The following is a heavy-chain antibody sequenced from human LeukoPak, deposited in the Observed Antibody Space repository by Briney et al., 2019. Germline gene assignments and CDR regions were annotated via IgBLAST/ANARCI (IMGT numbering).Heavy chain of an antibody. D-gene: IGHD6-6*01. V-gene: IGHV1-18*01. Sequence: ASVKVSCNASGYTFTSYGISWVRQAPGQGLEWMGWISAYNGNKNYAQKLQGRVTMTTDTSTSTAYMELRSLRSDDTAVYYCARDVGYSSSSLYYYGMDVWGQGTTVTVSS. CDR2: ISAYNGNK. J-gene: IGHJ6*02. CDR1: GYTFTSYG. CDR3: ARDVGYSSSSLYYYGMDV.